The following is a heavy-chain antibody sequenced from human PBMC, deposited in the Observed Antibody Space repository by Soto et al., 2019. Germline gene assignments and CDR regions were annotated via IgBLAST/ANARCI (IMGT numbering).Heavy chain of an antibody. J-gene: IGHJ6*02. Sequence: GGSLRLSCAASGFTFSSYGMHWVRQAPGKGLEWVAVISYDGSNKYYADSVKGRFTISRDNSKNTLYLQMNSLRAEDTAVYYCAKDISRAYSSSRDYYYYGMHVRGQALTVTVS. CDR1: GFTFSSYG. CDR2: ISYDGSNK. V-gene: IGHV3-30*18. D-gene: IGHD6-13*01. CDR3: AKDISRAYSSSRDYYYYGMHV.